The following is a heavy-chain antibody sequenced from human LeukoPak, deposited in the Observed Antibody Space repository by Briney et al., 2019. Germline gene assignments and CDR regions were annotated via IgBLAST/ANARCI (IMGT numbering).Heavy chain of an antibody. CDR3: ARDRVYCSGGSCLNWFDP. CDR2: ISAYNGNT. CDR1: GYTFTSYG. D-gene: IGHD2-15*01. J-gene: IGHJ5*02. Sequence: ASVKVSCKASGYTFTSYGICWVRQAPGQGLEWMGWISAYNGNTNYAQKLQGRVTMTTDTSTSTAYMELRSLRSDDTAVYYCARDRVYCSGGSCLNWFDPWGQGTLVTVSS. V-gene: IGHV1-18*04.